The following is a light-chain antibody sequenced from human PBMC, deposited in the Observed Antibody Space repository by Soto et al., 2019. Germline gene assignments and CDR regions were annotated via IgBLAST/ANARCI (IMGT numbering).Light chain of an antibody. J-gene: IGKJ1*01. CDR3: QQYNTSPWT. CDR1: QSVTNW. V-gene: IGKV1-5*03. CDR2: KAS. Sequence: DIQMTQSPSTLPASVGDRVTITCRASQSVTNWLAWYQQKPGKAPKLLIYKASSLESGVPSRFRGDGSGTEFTLTISSLQPDDFATYYCQQYNTSPWTFGQGTKVDI.